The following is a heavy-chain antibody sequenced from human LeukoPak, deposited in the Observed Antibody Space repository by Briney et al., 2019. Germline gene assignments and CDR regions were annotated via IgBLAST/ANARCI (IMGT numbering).Heavy chain of an antibody. D-gene: IGHD3-22*01. CDR2: ISAYNGNT. Sequence: ASVKVSCKASGYTFTSYGISWVRQAPGQGLEWMGWISAYNGNTNYAQMLQGRVTMTTDTSTSTAYMELRSLRSDDTAVYYCARSYYYDGSGYYYTPDCWGQGTLVTVSS. V-gene: IGHV1-18*01. J-gene: IGHJ4*02. CDR3: ARSYYYDGSGYYYTPDC. CDR1: GYTFTSYG.